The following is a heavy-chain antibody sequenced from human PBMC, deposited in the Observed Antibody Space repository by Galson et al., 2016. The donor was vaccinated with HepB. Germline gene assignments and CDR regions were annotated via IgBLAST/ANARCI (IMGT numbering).Heavy chain of an antibody. J-gene: IGHJ4*02. Sequence: SVKVSCKASGGTFSSYAITWVRQAPGQGLEWMGGVIPILGIANYAQNFQGRVTITADKSTSTVYMELSSLRSEDTAVYYCARYPNMIEGIYYFDYRGQGTLVTVSS. V-gene: IGHV1-69*10. CDR2: VIPILGIA. CDR1: GGTFSSYA. D-gene: IGHD3-22*01. CDR3: ARYPNMIEGIYYFDY.